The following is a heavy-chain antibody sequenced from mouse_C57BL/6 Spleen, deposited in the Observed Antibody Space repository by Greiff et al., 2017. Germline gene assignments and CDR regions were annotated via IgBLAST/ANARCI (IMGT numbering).Heavy chain of an antibody. V-gene: IGHV1-61*01. CDR3: ARYYSNYGGYAMDY. Sequence: QVQLQQPGAELVRPGSSVKLSCKASGYTFTSYWMDWVKQRPGQGLEWIGNIYPSDSETHYNQKFKDKATLTVDKSSSTAYMQLSSLTSEDSAVYYWARYYSNYGGYAMDYWGQGTSVTGSS. J-gene: IGHJ4*01. CDR1: GYTFTSYW. CDR2: IYPSDSET. D-gene: IGHD2-5*01.